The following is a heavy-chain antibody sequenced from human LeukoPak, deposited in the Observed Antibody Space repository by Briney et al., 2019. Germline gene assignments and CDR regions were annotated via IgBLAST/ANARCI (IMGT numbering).Heavy chain of an antibody. Sequence: GGSLRLSCAASGFPFSSYAMTWVRQAPGKGLGWVSSITGSGASTYYAASVKGRFSISKDKSTNTLYLQMNSLRVEDAGVYYCAKSSTKNWASSVFDFWGQGTMVAASS. D-gene: IGHD2-8*01. CDR2: ITGSGAST. J-gene: IGHJ3*01. CDR3: AKSSTKNWASSVFDF. CDR1: GFPFSSYA. V-gene: IGHV3-23*01.